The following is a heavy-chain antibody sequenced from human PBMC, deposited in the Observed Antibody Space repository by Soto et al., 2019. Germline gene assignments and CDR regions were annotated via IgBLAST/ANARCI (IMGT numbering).Heavy chain of an antibody. J-gene: IGHJ5*01. V-gene: IGHV1-18*04. CDR2: VSGNNGAS. D-gene: IGHD2-2*01. CDR1: GYTSADFG. Sequence: QVQLMQSGTEVKKPGASVTVSCTASGYTSADFGISWVRQAPGQGLEWMGGVSGNNGASNPAPKVQGRITMTLDTSTGVSYMALRSLRSDDTAIYYCVRDQKYFRVNGNWFDSWGQGTLVSVSS. CDR3: VRDQKYFRVNGNWFDS.